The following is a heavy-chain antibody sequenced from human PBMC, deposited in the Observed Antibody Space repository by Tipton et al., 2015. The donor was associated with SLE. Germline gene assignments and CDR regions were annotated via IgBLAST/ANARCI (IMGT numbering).Heavy chain of an antibody. J-gene: IGHJ4*02. D-gene: IGHD1-26*01. CDR3: ARDLVGAIYYFDY. Sequence: SLRLSCAASGFTFSSYAMHWVRQAPGKGLEWVAVISYDGRNKYYADSVKGRFTISRDNSKNTLYPQMNSLRAEDTAVYYCARDLVGAIYYFDYWGQGTLVTVSS. CDR2: ISYDGRNK. V-gene: IGHV3-30*04. CDR1: GFTFSSYA.